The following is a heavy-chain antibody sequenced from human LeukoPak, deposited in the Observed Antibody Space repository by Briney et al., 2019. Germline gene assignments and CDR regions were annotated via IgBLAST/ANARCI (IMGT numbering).Heavy chain of an antibody. D-gene: IGHD3-3*01. J-gene: IGHJ4*02. Sequence: GGSLTLSCAASGFTFSNVWMNWVRQAPGKGLEWIGRIKKKIEGGTTEYAATVKGRFTISRDDSKNTLYLQMNSLTTEDTAVYYCTTRIITTSDFWGQGTLVTVSS. CDR2: IKKKIEGGTT. V-gene: IGHV3-15*01. CDR1: GFTFSNVW. CDR3: TTRIITTSDF.